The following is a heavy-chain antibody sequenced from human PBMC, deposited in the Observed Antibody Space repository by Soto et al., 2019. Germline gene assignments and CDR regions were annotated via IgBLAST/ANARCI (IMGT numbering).Heavy chain of an antibody. V-gene: IGHV4-30-4*01. Sequence: QVQLQESGPGLVKPSQTLSLTCTVSGGSISSGDYYWSWIRQPPGKGLECIGYIYYSGNTYYNPSLKSRLTISVDTSKNQFSLMLSSVTAADTAVYYCARSRYCSGGSCYRDAFDIWGQGTMVTVSS. CDR2: IYYSGNT. CDR1: GGSISSGDYY. J-gene: IGHJ3*02. CDR3: ARSRYCSGGSCYRDAFDI. D-gene: IGHD2-15*01.